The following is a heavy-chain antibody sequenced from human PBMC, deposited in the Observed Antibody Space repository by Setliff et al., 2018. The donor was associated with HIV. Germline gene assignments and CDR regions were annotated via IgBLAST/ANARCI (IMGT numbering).Heavy chain of an antibody. CDR2: IYYRGPT. J-gene: IGHJ4*02. CDR3: ARPYDSLYG. Sequence: TSETLSLTCTVSGGSISNSDFYWGWIRQSPGKGLEWIGSIYYRGPTYYNPTLQSRVTISADTSKNQFYLKLTSVTAADTAIYYCARPYDSLYGWGQGVLVTVSS. V-gene: IGHV4-39*01. D-gene: IGHD3-22*01. CDR1: GGSISNSDFY.